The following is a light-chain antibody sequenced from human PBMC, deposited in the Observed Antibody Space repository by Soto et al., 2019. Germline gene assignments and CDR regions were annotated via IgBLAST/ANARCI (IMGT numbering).Light chain of an antibody. V-gene: IGKV3-15*01. CDR2: AAS. Sequence: EVVMTQSPATLSVSPGERASLSCRASQSINNNLAWYQRNPGQAPRLLIYAASTRATGIPARFSGSGSGTEFTLTISSVQSEDFAAYFCQQYDNWPLTFGGGTKVDIK. CDR1: QSINNN. J-gene: IGKJ4*01. CDR3: QQYDNWPLT.